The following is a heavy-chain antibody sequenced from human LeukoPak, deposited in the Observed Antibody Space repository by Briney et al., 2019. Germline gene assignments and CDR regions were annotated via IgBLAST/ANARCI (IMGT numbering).Heavy chain of an antibody. Sequence: ASVKVSCKAPGYTFTGYYMHWVRQAPGQGLEWMGWINPNSGGTNYAQKFQGWVTMTRDTSISTAYMELSRLRSDDTAVYYCARDRVTMVRGTKHNWFDPWGQGTLVTVSS. CDR3: ARDRVTMVRGTKHNWFDP. CDR1: GYTFTGYY. J-gene: IGHJ5*02. D-gene: IGHD3-10*01. CDR2: INPNSGGT. V-gene: IGHV1-2*04.